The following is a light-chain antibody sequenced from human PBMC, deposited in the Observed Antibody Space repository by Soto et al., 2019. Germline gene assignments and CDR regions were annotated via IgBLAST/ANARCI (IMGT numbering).Light chain of an antibody. V-gene: IGKV3-20*01. J-gene: IGKJ3*01. Sequence: EIVMTQSPATLSVSLGESATLSCRASQSVSNNLAWYQQKPGQAPRLLIYGASSRATGIPDRFSGSGSGTDFTLTISTLEPEDVAVYYCQQYGSSPPVTFGPGTKVDIK. CDR2: GAS. CDR3: QQYGSSPPVT. CDR1: QSVSNN.